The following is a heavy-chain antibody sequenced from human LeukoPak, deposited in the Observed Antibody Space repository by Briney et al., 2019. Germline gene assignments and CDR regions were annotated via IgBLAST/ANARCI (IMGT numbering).Heavy chain of an antibody. CDR1: GFTFSSYG. CDR2: ISGSGGST. Sequence: GGSLRPSCAASGFTFSSYGMSWVRQAPGKGLEWVSAISGSGGSTYYADSVKGRFTISRDNSKNTLYLQMNSLRAEDTAVYYCAKGYDILTGYSGLFDYWGQGTLVTVSS. D-gene: IGHD3-9*01. J-gene: IGHJ4*02. V-gene: IGHV3-23*01. CDR3: AKGYDILTGYSGLFDY.